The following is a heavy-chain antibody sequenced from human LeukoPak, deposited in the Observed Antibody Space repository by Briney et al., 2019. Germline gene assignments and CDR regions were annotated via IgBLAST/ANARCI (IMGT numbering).Heavy chain of an antibody. J-gene: IGHJ6*02. V-gene: IGHV3-7*01. D-gene: IGHD2-15*01. CDR2: IKQDGSET. CDR1: GFTFSSYW. CDR3: VRDIRTYSNYYYYYGMEV. Sequence: GGSLRLSCAASGFTFSSYWMSWVRQAPGKGLEWVANIKQDGSETYYVDSMKGRFTISRDNAKNSLYLQMNSMRVEDTAVYYCVRDIRTYSNYYYYYGMEVWGQGTTVTVSS.